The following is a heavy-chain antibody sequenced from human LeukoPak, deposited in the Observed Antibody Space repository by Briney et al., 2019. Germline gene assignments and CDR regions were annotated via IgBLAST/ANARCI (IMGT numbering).Heavy chain of an antibody. J-gene: IGHJ3*02. CDR3: AREADGFDI. CDR1: GFTFSRYT. V-gene: IGHV3-30*01. CDR2: LAYDETFR. Sequence: PGGSLRLSCSASGFTFSRYTMHWVRQAPGKGLEWVALLAYDETFRYYADSVKGRFTISRDTAKTTLDLQMNSLTTEDTALYYCAREADGFDIWGQGTMVTVSS.